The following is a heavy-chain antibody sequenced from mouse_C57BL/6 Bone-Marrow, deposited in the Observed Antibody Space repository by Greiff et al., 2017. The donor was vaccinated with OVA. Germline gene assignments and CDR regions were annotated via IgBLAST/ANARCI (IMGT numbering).Heavy chain of an antibody. V-gene: IGHV1-50*01. J-gene: IGHJ3*01. CDR2: IDPSDSYT. CDR1: GYTFPSYW. Sequence: QVQLQQSGAELVKPGASVKLSCKASGYTFPSYWMQWVKQRPGQGLEWIGEIDPSDSYTNYNQKFKGKATLTVDTSSSTAYMQLNSLTSEDSAVYYCASAVFAYWGQGTLVTVSA. CDR3: ASAVFAY.